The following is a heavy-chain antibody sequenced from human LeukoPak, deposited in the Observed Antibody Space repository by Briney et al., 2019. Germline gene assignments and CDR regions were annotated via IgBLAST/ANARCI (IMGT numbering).Heavy chain of an antibody. V-gene: IGHV1-2*02. J-gene: IGHJ6*02. CDR1: GYTFTGYY. CDR2: INPNSGGT. D-gene: IGHD2-2*01. CDR3: ARDDCSSTSCYRYYYYYGMDV. Sequence: GASVKVSCKASGYTFTGYYMHWVRQAPGQGLEWMGWINPNSGGTNYAQKFQGRVTMTRDTSISTAYMELSRLRSDDTAVYYCARDDCSSTSCYRYYYYYGMDVWGQGTTVTVSS.